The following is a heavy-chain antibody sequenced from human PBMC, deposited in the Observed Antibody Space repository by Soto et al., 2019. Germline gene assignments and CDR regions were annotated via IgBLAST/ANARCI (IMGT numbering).Heavy chain of an antibody. V-gene: IGHV4-59*08. CDR1: GCSISSYY. CDR3: ASMLYSYGWTHYFGY. D-gene: IGHD5-18*01. Sequence: PSETLSLTCTVSGCSISSYYWSWIRQPPGKGLEWIGYIYYSGSTNYNPSLKSRVTISVDTSKNQFSLKLSSVTAADTAVYYCASMLYSYGWTHYFGYWGQGTLVTVSS. J-gene: IGHJ4*02. CDR2: IYYSGST.